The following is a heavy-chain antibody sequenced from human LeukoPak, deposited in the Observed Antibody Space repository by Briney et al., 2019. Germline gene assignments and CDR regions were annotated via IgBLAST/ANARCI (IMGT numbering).Heavy chain of an antibody. V-gene: IGHV3-53*01. J-gene: IGHJ4*02. CDR1: GFTVSSNY. CDR3: ARGVDGDYSFDY. CDR2: IYSGGST. D-gene: IGHD4-17*01. Sequence: GGSPRLSCAASGFTVSSNYMSWVRQAPGNGLEWVSVIYSGGSTYYADSVKGRFTISRDNSKNTLYLQMNSLRAEDTAVYYCARGVDGDYSFDYWGQGTLVTVSS.